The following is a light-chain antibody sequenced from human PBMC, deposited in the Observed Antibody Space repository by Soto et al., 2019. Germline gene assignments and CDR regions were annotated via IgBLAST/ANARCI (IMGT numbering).Light chain of an antibody. Sequence: IVMTQSPATLSVSPGERATLSCRASQAISDNLAWYQQKPGQAPRLLIYGASTRATGIPARFSGSGSGTEFTLTISSLQSEDFAVYYCQQYNNWLTFGGGTKVDIK. J-gene: IGKJ4*01. V-gene: IGKV3-15*01. CDR3: QQYNNWLT. CDR1: QAISDN. CDR2: GAS.